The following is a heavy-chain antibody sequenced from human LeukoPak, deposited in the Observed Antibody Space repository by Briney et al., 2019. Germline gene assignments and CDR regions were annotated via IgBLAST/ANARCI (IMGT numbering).Heavy chain of an antibody. CDR3: ARDGLSTSYCSGGSCYYSWFDP. CDR1: GGSISSYY. CDR2: IYTSGST. Sequence: SETLSLTCTVSGGSISSYYWSWIRQPPGKGLEWIGRIYTSGSTNYNPSLKSRVTMSVDTSKNQFSLKLSSVTAADTAVYYCARDGLSTSYCSGGSCYYSWFDPWGQGTLVTVSS. D-gene: IGHD2-15*01. J-gene: IGHJ5*02. V-gene: IGHV4-4*07.